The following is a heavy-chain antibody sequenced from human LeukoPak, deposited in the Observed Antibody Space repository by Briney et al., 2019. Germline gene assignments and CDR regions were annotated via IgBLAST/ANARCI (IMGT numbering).Heavy chain of an antibody. CDR2: ISGSGDIT. D-gene: IGHD6-19*01. CDR1: RFTSSNYA. CDR3: AKVKSTSGWPNDAFDI. V-gene: IGHV3-23*01. Sequence: GGSLRLSCAASRFTSSNYAMSWVRQAPGKGLEWVSAISGSGDITYNADSVKGRFTISRDNSKNTLYLQMSSLRAEDTAVYYCAKVKSTSGWPNDAFDIWGQGTMVTVSS. J-gene: IGHJ3*02.